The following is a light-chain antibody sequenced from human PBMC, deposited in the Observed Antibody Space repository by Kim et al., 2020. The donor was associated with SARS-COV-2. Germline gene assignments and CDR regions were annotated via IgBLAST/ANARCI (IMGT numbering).Light chain of an antibody. J-gene: IGKJ1*01. CDR3: QQYETYSPT. Sequence: DIQMTQSPSTLSASVGDRVTITCRASQSVSGWLAWYQQKGGKAPKLLIYDVSTLESGVPSRFSGSGSGTEFTLTISSLQPDDFATYYCQQYETYSPTFGQGTKVDIK. V-gene: IGKV1-5*01. CDR1: QSVSGW. CDR2: DVS.